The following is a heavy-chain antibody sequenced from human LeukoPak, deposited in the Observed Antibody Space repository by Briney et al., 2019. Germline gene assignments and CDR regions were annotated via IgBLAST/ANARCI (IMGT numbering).Heavy chain of an antibody. V-gene: IGHV3-7*01. CDR1: GFTFSSYW. CDR2: IKQDGSEK. Sequence: GGSLRLCCAASGFTFSSYWMSWVRQAAGKGLEWVANIKQDGSEKYYVDSVKGRFTISRDNAKNSLYLQMNSLRAEDTAVYYCARSRMVYYYDSSGYGDYWGQGTLVTVSS. J-gene: IGHJ4*02. CDR3: ARSRMVYYYDSSGYGDY. D-gene: IGHD3-22*01.